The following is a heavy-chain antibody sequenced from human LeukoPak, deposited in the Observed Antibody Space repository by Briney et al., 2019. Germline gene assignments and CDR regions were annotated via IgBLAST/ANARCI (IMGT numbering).Heavy chain of an antibody. CDR3: ARMYTGSYGPYYFMDA. Sequence: GGSLRLSCAASGFTFSDYTMNWIRQAPGKGLEWVSYITSSRSATYYADSVKGRFTISRDNGKNSLCLQMHSLRAADTAVYYCARMYTGSYGPYYFMDAWGKGTTVTVSS. J-gene: IGHJ6*03. D-gene: IGHD1-26*01. V-gene: IGHV3-48*01. CDR2: ITSSRSAT. CDR1: GFTFSDYT.